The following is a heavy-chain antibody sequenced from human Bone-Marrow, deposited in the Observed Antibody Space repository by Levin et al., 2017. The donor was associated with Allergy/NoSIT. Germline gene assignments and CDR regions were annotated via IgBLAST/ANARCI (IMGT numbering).Heavy chain of an antibody. V-gene: IGHV3-15*01. CDR2: IKTNTDGGTT. CDR3: TTEQYGSGSYGSGGKYHYYYYYMDV. CDR1: GFTFSDAW. Sequence: GESLKISCAVSGFTFSDAWMNWVSRAPGKGLEWVGRIKTNTDGGTTDYAAPVKGRFTISRDDSKNTLYLHMNSLKIEDTAVYYCTTEQYGSGSYGSGGKYHYYYYYMDVWGKGTTVTVSS. J-gene: IGHJ6*03. D-gene: IGHD3-10*01.